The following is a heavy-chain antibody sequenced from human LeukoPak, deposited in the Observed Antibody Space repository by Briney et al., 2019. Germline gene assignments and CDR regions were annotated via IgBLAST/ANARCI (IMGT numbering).Heavy chain of an antibody. CDR3: ARVSGCSIGGWYAFDY. CDR1: GFSFSSYE. J-gene: IGHJ4*02. V-gene: IGHV3-48*03. D-gene: IGHD6-19*01. CDR2: ISSRGTTQ. Sequence: GGSLRLSCAASGFSFSSYEMNWVRQAPGKGLEWVSYISSRGTTQYYADSVKGRFTISRDNAKNSLFLQMNSLRAEDTAVYYCARVSGCSIGGWYAFDYWGQGTLVTVSS.